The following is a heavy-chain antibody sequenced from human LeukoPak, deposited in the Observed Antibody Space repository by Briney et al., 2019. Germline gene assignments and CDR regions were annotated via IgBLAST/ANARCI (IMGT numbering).Heavy chain of an antibody. Sequence: GGSLRLSCAASGFTFSSYAMSWVRQAPGKGLEWVSAISGSGGSTYYADSVKGRFSISRDTSKNTLYLQMNSLRVEDTAVYYCAKAPPKTGIAVSGSFDYWGQGTLVTVSS. CDR2: ISGSGGST. V-gene: IGHV3-23*01. D-gene: IGHD6-19*01. CDR3: AKAPPKTGIAVSGSFDY. CDR1: GFTFSSYA. J-gene: IGHJ4*02.